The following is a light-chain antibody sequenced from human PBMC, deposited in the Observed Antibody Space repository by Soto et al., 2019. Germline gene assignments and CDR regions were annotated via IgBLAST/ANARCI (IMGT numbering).Light chain of an antibody. CDR1: SSKIESNY. CDR3: TVWDDSLRGRL. J-gene: IGLJ2*01. CDR2: RNN. Sequence: HCVLTQPPSASGAPRERGTISCSWGSSKIESNYVYWYQQLPGTAPRLLIYRNNQRPSGVPDRFSGSKSGTSASLAISALRSEDEADYYCTVWDDSLRGRLFGGGTKVTVL. V-gene: IGLV1-47*01.